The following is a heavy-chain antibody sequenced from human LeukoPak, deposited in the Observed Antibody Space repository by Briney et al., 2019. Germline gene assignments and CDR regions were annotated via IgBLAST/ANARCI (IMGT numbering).Heavy chain of an antibody. D-gene: IGHD4-23*01. CDR2: IIPIFGPA. CDR1: GGTFSTFG. Sequence: SVKVSCKASGGTFSTFGLSWVRQAPGQGLEWMGGIIPIFGPANYAQKFQGRVTITADESTSTAYMELSSLRSEDTAVYFCARATGNSDHSPREPIHWYFDLWGRGTLVTVSS. CDR3: ARATGNSDHSPREPIHWYFDL. V-gene: IGHV1-69*13. J-gene: IGHJ2*01.